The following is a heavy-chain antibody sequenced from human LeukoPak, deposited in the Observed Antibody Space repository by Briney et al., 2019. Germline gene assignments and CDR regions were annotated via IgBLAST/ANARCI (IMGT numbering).Heavy chain of an antibody. CDR2: ISSNGHT. D-gene: IGHD2/OR15-2a*01. J-gene: IGHJ5*02. V-gene: IGHV3-64D*09. CDR1: GFTFRKYS. CDR3: VKDNREEDWFDP. Sequence: GGSLRLSCSASGFTFRKYSMHWVRQGPGKGREYVSAISSNGHTYYADSVKGRFTISRDNSKSTLYLQMSSLRPEDTAVYYCVKDNREEDWFDPWGQGTLVTVSS.